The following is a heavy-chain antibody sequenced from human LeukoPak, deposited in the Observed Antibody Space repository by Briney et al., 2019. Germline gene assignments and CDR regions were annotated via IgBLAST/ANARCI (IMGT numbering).Heavy chain of an antibody. V-gene: IGHV3-30*18. D-gene: IGHD4-23*01. Sequence: GGSLRLSCAASGFTFSSYGMHWVRQAPGKRLEWVAVISDDGSNKYYGDSVKGRFTISRDNPKNTLYLQMNSLRAEDTAIYYCTKGDGRTFGGKPDYWGQGTLVTVSS. CDR3: TKGDGRTFGGKPDY. J-gene: IGHJ4*02. CDR1: GFTFSSYG. CDR2: ISDDGSNK.